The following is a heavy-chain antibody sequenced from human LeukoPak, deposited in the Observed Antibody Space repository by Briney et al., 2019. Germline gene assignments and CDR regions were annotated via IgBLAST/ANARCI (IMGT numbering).Heavy chain of an antibody. CDR3: AKEDY. V-gene: IGHV3-9*01. CDR1: GFTFDDYA. Sequence: GGSLRLSCAASGFTFDDYAMHWVRQAPGKGLEWVSGISWNSGSIGYADSVKGRFTISRDNAKNSLYLQMNSLRAEDTPLYYCAKEDYWGQGTLVTVSS. J-gene: IGHJ4*02. CDR2: ISWNSGSI.